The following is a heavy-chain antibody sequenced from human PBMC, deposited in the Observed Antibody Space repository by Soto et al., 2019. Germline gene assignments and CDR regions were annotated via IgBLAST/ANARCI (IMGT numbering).Heavy chain of an antibody. CDR3: AREGPNYSAGPAYWYFDL. CDR1: GFNFNSAS. CDR2: ISFDGEWI. Sequence: QEDLVESGGGVVQPGRSLRVSCAASGFNFNSASMHWVRQAPGKGLEWVALISFDGEWIYYGDSVKGRFTISRDNSKNTVYLEMNGLKYEDSAVYYCAREGPNYSAGPAYWYFDLWGRGTPVTVS. V-gene: IGHV3-30*04. J-gene: IGHJ2*01. D-gene: IGHD4-4*01.